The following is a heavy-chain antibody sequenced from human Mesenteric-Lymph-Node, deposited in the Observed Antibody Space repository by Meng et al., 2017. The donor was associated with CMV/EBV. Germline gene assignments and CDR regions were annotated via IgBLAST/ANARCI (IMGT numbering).Heavy chain of an antibody. CDR2: IYYSGTT. V-gene: IGHV4-39*01. J-gene: IGHJ4*02. CDR3: ARQEGYDFWSGLHPLSDY. Sequence: ITRVNYYWGWFRQFPGKGLEWIGTIYYSGTTFYNPSLNSRVTISVDTSKNQFSLRLSSVTAADTALYYCARQEGYDFWSGLHPLSDYWGQGSLVTVSS. CDR1: ITRVNYY. D-gene: IGHD3-3*01.